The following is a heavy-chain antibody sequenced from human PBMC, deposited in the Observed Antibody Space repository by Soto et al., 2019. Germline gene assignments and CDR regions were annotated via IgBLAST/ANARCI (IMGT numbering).Heavy chain of an antibody. CDR1: GDSVSSATYY. V-gene: IGHV4-61*01. CDR2: IYYSGST. CDR3: ARDHRPTHVGPGWFDP. Sequence: PSETLSLTCTVSGDSVSSATYYWSWIRQPPGKALEWIGSIYYSGSTNYNPSLRSRVIMSVDTSTSTVYMELSSLRSEDTAVYYCARDHRPTHVGPGWFDPWGQGTLVTVSS. D-gene: IGHD6-6*01. J-gene: IGHJ5*02.